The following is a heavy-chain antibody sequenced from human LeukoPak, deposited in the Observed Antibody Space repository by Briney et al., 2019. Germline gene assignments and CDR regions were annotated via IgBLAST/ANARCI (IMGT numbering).Heavy chain of an antibody. D-gene: IGHD3-3*01. J-gene: IGHJ4*02. V-gene: IGHV1-8*03. CDR3: ATRYDFWSDYGY. CDR2: MNPNSGNT. Sequence: GASVKVSCKASGYTFTSYDINWVRQATGQGLEWMGWMNPNSGNTGYAQKFQGRVTITRNTSISTAYMELSSLRSEDTAVYYCATRYDFWSDYGYWGQGTLVTVSS. CDR1: GYTFTSYD.